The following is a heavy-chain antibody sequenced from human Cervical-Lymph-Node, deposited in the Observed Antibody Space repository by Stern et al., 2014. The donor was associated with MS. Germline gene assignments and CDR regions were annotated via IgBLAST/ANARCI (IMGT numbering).Heavy chain of an antibody. CDR2: ISWNGGVI. Sequence: EVQLLESGGGLVQPGRSLRLSCAASGFTFDDYAMHWVRQAPGKGLEWVSGISWNGGVIGYADSVKGRFTISRDNAKNSLFLQMNSLRAEDTAFYYCAKASRGYSHGPLWFEQDYYYGMDVWGQGTTVTVSS. D-gene: IGHD5-18*01. CDR3: AKASRGYSHGPLWFEQDYYYGMDV. CDR1: GFTFDDYA. J-gene: IGHJ6*02. V-gene: IGHV3-9*01.